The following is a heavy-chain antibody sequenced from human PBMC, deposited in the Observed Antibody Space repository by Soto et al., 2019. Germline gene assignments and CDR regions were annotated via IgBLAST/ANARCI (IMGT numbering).Heavy chain of an antibody. V-gene: IGHV4-59*08. CDR2: MYYGGRT. J-gene: IGHJ5*02. CDR1: GGSISSYY. D-gene: IGHD2-15*01. Sequence: PSETLSLTCTVSGGSISSYYWRWIRQPPGKGLEWIGYMYYGGRTNYNPSLKSRVTISVDTSKMQVSLKRSSVTAADTAVYFCARGTPSPLIVRSSRGPWFDPWGQGTLVTVSS. CDR3: ARGTPSPLIVRSSRGPWFDP.